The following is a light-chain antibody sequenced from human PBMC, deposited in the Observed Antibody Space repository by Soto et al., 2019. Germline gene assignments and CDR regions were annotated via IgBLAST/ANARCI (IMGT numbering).Light chain of an antibody. Sequence: DIQMTQSPSSVSASVGDRVTITCRASQGISSWLVWYQQKPGKAPKLLIYAASSLQGGVPSRFSGSGSGIDFTLTISSLQSEDFATYYCQQTDSFPYTFGQGTKLEIK. CDR3: QQTDSFPYT. CDR1: QGISSW. J-gene: IGKJ2*01. CDR2: AAS. V-gene: IGKV1-12*01.